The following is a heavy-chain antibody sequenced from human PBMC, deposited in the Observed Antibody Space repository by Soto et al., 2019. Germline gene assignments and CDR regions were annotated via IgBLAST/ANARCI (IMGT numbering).Heavy chain of an antibody. CDR1: GGSISSGGYY. J-gene: IGHJ4*02. Sequence: QVPLQESGPGLVKPSQTLSLTCTVSGGSISSGGYYWSWIRQLPGKGLDYIGYIYYSGSTYYNPSLKSRVTISVDTSKNQFSLRLSSVTAADTAVYYCAAEVGFGPLFDYWGQGTLVTVSS. CDR3: AAEVGFGPLFDY. CDR2: IYYSGST. V-gene: IGHV4-31*03. D-gene: IGHD3-3*01.